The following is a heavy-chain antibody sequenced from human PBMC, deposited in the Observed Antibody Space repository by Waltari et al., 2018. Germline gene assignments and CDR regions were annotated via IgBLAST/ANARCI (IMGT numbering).Heavy chain of an antibody. CDR1: GGTFSSYT. V-gene: IGHV1-69*02. J-gene: IGHJ4*02. CDR3: ATSKRDTLDY. D-gene: IGHD3-3*01. CDR2: IIPSLGIA. Sequence: QVQLVQSGAEVKKPGSSVKVSCKASGGTFSSYTISWVRQAPGQGLEWMGRIIPSLGIANYAQKFQCRVTITADKSTSTAYMELSSLRSEDTAVYYCATSKRDTLDYWGQGTLVTVSS.